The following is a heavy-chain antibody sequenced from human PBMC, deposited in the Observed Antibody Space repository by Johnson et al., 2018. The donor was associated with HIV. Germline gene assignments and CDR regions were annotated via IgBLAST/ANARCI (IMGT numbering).Heavy chain of an antibody. J-gene: IGHJ3*01. Sequence: QVQLVESGGGVVQPGGSLRLSCAASGFTFSSYGMHWVRQAPGKGLEWVAFIRYDGSDEFYADSVKGRFTISRDTSKNTLYLQMNNLRVEDTALYYCAKSALERATPLAEVDAFDVWGQGTMVTVSS. V-gene: IGHV3-30*02. CDR3: AKSALERATPLAEVDAFDV. CDR2: IRYDGSDE. CDR1: GFTFSSYG. D-gene: IGHD5-24*01.